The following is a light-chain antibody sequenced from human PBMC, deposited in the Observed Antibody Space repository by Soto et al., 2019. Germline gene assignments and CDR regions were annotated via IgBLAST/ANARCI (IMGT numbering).Light chain of an antibody. Sequence: EIVMTQSPATLSVSPGERATLSCRASQSITRNLAWYQQKPGQAPRLLIYGASSRATGIPDRFSGSGSGTDFTLTISRLEPEDFAVYHCQQYGSSPETFGQGTKVDIK. V-gene: IGKV3-20*01. CDR3: QQYGSSPET. CDR2: GAS. CDR1: QSITRN. J-gene: IGKJ1*01.